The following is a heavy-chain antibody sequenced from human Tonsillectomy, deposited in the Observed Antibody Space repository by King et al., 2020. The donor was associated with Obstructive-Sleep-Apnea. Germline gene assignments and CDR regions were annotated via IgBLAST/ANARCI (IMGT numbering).Heavy chain of an antibody. CDR1: GGSFSGYY. V-gene: IGHV4-34*01. CDR3: ARATQKFCSGGSCFFRIKYHHGMDV. J-gene: IGHJ6*02. Sequence: VQLQQWGAGLLKPSETLSLTCAVYGGSFSGYYWSWIRQPPGKGLEWVGEINQVGSTNYNPSVRSRVTFSVDMSKNQFSLRLNSVTAADTGVYFCARATQKFCSGGSCFFRIKYHHGMDVWGQGTTVTVSS. D-gene: IGHD2-15*01. CDR2: INQVGST.